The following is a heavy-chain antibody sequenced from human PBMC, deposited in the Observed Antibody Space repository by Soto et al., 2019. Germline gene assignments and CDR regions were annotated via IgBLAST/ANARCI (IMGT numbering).Heavy chain of an antibody. CDR1: GGTFSSYT. CDR2: IIPILGIA. Sequence: SVKVSCKASGGTFSSYTISWVRQAPGQGLEWMGRIIPILGIANYAQKFQGRVTITADKSTSTAYMELSSLRSEDTAVYYCAGSYYDILTGSYYYGMDVWGQGTTVTVSS. J-gene: IGHJ6*02. D-gene: IGHD3-9*01. CDR3: AGSYYDILTGSYYYGMDV. V-gene: IGHV1-69*02.